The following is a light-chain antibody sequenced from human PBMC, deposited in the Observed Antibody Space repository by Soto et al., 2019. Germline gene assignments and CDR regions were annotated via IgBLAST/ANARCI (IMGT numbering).Light chain of an antibody. CDR2: GGS. V-gene: IGLV2-23*01. CDR3: CSYAGSSTYV. Sequence: QSALTQPASVSGSPGQSITISCTGTSSDVGSYNLVSWYQQRPGKAPKLMISGGSKRPSGVSIRFSGSKSGNAASLTISGLQAEDEADYYCCSYAGSSTYVFETGTKLTVL. CDR1: SSDVGSYNL. J-gene: IGLJ1*01.